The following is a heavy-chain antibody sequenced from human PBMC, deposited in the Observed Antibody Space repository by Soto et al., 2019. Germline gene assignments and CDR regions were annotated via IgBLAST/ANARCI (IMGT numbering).Heavy chain of an antibody. V-gene: IGHV4-39*01. CDR2: IYYSGST. CDR3: ARTGSGYGGVRGP. CDR1: GGSISSSSYY. Sequence: QLQLQESGPGLVKPSETLSLTCTVSGGSISSSSYYWGWIRQPPGKGLEWIGSIYYSGSTYYNPSLKSRVPISVDPSKHQFSLKLSSVTAADTAVYYCARTGSGYGGVRGPWGQGTLVTVSS. D-gene: IGHD3-22*01. J-gene: IGHJ5*02.